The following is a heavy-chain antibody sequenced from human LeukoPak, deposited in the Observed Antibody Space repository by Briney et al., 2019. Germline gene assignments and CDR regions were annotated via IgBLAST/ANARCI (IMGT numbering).Heavy chain of an antibody. J-gene: IGHJ4*02. V-gene: IGHV1-8*01. Sequence: ASVKVSCKASGYTFTSYDINWVRQATGQGLEWMGWMNPNSGNTGYAQKFRGRVTMTRNTSISTAYMELSSLRSEDTAVYYCARGRMVRGVSIRNWGQGTLVTVSS. CDR1: GYTFTSYD. D-gene: IGHD3-10*01. CDR3: ARGRMVRGVSIRN. CDR2: MNPNSGNT.